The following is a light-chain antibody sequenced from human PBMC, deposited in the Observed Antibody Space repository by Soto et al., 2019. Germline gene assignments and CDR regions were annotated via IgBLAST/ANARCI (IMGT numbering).Light chain of an antibody. Sequence: QSVLPQPPSVSGAPGQRVTISCTGSSSNIGAGYDVHWYQQLPGTAPKLLIYGNSNRPSGAPDRFSGSKSGTSASLAITGRQGEDEADYYCQSYDSSLSGFVFGTGTQLTVL. J-gene: IGLJ7*01. CDR1: SSNIGAGYD. CDR3: QSYDSSLSGFV. V-gene: IGLV1-40*01. CDR2: GNS.